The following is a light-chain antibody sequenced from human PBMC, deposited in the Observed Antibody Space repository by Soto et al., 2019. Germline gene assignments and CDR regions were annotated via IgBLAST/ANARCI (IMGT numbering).Light chain of an antibody. CDR3: QSYDSSLSAYV. CDR2: DNS. J-gene: IGLJ1*01. V-gene: IGLV1-40*01. CDR1: SSNIGAGYD. Sequence: QSVLTQPPSVSGAPGQRVTISCTGSSSNIGAGYDLHWYQQLPGTAPKLLINDNSNRPSGVPDRFSGSKSGTSASLAITGLQAEDEADYYCQSYDSSLSAYVFGTGTKVTVL.